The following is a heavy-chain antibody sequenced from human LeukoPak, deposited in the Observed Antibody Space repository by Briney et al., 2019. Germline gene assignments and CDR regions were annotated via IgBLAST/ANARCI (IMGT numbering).Heavy chain of an antibody. CDR3: AREGDGYNSPFDY. J-gene: IGHJ4*02. V-gene: IGHV3-21*01. D-gene: IGHD5-24*01. CDR2: ISSSSSYI. CDR1: GFTFSSYS. Sequence: GGSLRLSCAASGFTFSSYSMNWVRQAPGKGLEWVSSISSSSSYIYYADSVKGRFTISRDNAKNSLYLQMNSLRAEDTAAYYCAREGDGYNSPFDYWGQGTLVTVSS.